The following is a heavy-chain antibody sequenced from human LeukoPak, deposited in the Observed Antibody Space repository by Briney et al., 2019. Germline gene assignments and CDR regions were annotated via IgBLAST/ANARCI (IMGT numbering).Heavy chain of an antibody. V-gene: IGHV3-48*01. D-gene: IGHD3-22*01. Sequence: PGGSLRLSCAASGFTFSSYAMSWVRQAPGKGLEWVSYISSSGSTIYYADSVKGRFTISRDNAKNSLYLQMNSLRAEDTAVYYCASSSGYYLAFDYWGQGTLVTVSS. J-gene: IGHJ4*02. CDR1: GFTFSSYA. CDR2: ISSSGSTI. CDR3: ASSSGYYLAFDY.